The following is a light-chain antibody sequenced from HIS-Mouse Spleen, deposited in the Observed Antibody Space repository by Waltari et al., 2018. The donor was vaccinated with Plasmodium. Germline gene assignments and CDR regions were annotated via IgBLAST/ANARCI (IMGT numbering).Light chain of an antibody. Sequence: SYELTQPPSVSVSPGQTARITCSGAKLGDKYACWYQQKPGQSPVLVIYQDSKRPSGLPERFSGSNSGNTATLTISGTQAMDEADYYCQAWDSSTVVFGGGTKLTVL. CDR2: QDS. J-gene: IGLJ2*01. CDR1: KLGDKY. CDR3: QAWDSSTVV. V-gene: IGLV3-1*01.